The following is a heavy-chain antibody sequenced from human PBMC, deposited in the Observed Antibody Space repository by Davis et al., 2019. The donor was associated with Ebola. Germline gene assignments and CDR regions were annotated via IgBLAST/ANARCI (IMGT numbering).Heavy chain of an antibody. CDR2: ISSSEIK. Sequence: GESLKISCAASGFAFSDYEMNWVRQAPGRGLEWLAYISSSEIKYYAGSVKGRFTISRDNAKTSLFLQMSSLGAEDTAVYYCVRERRGAGGGRYDYWGQGTLVTVSS. CDR3: VRERRGAGGGRYDY. CDR1: GFAFSDYE. V-gene: IGHV3-48*03. D-gene: IGHD2-15*01. J-gene: IGHJ4*02.